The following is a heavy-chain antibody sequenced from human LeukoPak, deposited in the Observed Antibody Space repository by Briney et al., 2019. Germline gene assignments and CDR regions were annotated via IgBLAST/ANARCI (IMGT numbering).Heavy chain of an antibody. D-gene: IGHD3-10*01. J-gene: IGHJ3*02. CDR1: GGSISSGSYY. V-gene: IGHV4-61*02. Sequence: PSETLSLTCTVSGGSISSGSYYWSWLRQPAGKGLEWIGRIYTSGSTNYNPSLKRRVTISVDTSKNQFSLKLSSVTAADTAVYYCARANSYYYGSGSYLLDAFDIWGQGTMVTVSS. CDR2: IYTSGST. CDR3: ARANSYYYGSGSYLLDAFDI.